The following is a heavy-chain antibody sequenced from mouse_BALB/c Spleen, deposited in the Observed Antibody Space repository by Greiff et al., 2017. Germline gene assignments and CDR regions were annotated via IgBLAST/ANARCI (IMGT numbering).Heavy chain of an antibody. CDR2: INPSTGYT. CDR3: ARRWLLHAMDY. Sequence: VKLQESGAELAKPGASVKMSCKASGYTFTSYWMHWVKQRPGQGLEWIGYINPSTGYTEYNQKFKDKATLTADKSSSTAYMQLSSLTSEDSAVYYCARRWLLHAMDYWGQGTSVTVSS. J-gene: IGHJ4*01. CDR1: GYTFTSYW. D-gene: IGHD2-3*01. V-gene: IGHV1-7*01.